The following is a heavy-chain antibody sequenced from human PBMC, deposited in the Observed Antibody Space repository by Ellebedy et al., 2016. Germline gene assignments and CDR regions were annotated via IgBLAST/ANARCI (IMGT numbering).Heavy chain of an antibody. J-gene: IGHJ6*02. CDR3: ARENNGDMTKGYYYYGMDV. D-gene: IGHD1/OR15-1a*01. CDR1: GYSFTSYW. Sequence: GGSLRLSCKGSGYSFTSYWIGWVRQMPGKGLEWMGIIYPGDSDTRYSPSFQGQVTISADKSISTAYLQWSSLKASDTAMYYCARENNGDMTKGYYYYGMDVWGQGTTVTVSS. CDR2: IYPGDSDT. V-gene: IGHV5-51*01.